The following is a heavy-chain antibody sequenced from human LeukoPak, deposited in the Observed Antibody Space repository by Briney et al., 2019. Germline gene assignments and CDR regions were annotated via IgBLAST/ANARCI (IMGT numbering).Heavy chain of an antibody. D-gene: IGHD3-10*01. CDR3: AKRGPGSPQSGKYYFDY. J-gene: IGHJ4*02. Sequence: GGSLRLSCAASGFTFSSYGMSWVRQAPGKGLEWVSAISGSGGSTYYADSVKGRFTISRDNSKNTLYLQMNSLRAEDTAVYYCAKRGPGSPQSGKYYFDYWGQGTLVTVSS. V-gene: IGHV3-23*01. CDR1: GFTFSSYG. CDR2: ISGSGGST.